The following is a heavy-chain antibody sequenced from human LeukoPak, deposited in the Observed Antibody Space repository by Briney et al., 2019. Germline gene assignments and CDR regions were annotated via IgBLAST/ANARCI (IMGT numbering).Heavy chain of an antibody. D-gene: IGHD3-10*01. J-gene: IGHJ4*02. CDR1: GYNFINYW. CDR3: ARLPMVRGVIASFDY. V-gene: IGHV5-10-1*01. CDR2: IDPTDSYT. Sequence: GESLKISCRASGYNFINYWIGWVRQMPGKGLEWMGRIDPTDSYTNYSPSFQGHVTISADKSISTAYLQWSSLKASDTAMYYCARLPMVRGVIASFDYWGQGTLVTVSS.